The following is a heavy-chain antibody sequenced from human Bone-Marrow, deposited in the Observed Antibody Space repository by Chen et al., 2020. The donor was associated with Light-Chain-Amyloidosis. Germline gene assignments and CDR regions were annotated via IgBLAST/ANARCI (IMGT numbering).Heavy chain of an antibody. Sequence: EEQLVESGGGSVQPGGSLRLSCTASGFTFSSYSMNWVRQAPGKGLEWISYIGSNPNIIFYADSVKGRFTIYRDNAKNSLYLQMHSLRAEDTAVYYCARDSGEAAADDSWGQGTLVTVSS. CDR1: GFTFSSYS. D-gene: IGHD6-25*01. CDR2: IGSNPNII. CDR3: ARDSGEAAADDS. V-gene: IGHV3-48*01. J-gene: IGHJ4*02.